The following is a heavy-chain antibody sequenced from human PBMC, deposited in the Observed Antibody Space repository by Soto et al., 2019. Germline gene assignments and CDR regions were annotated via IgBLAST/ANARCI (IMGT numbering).Heavy chain of an antibody. V-gene: IGHV3-48*01. J-gene: IGHJ3*02. CDR1: GFTFSSYS. D-gene: IGHD1-26*01. CDR2: ISSTSSTI. Sequence: PSETLSLSCAASGFTFSSYSMNWVRQAPGKGLEWVSYISSTSSTIYYADSVKGRFTISRDNAKNSLYLQMNSLRAEDTAVYYCAREWEPDAFDIWGQGTMVTVSS. CDR3: AREWEPDAFDI.